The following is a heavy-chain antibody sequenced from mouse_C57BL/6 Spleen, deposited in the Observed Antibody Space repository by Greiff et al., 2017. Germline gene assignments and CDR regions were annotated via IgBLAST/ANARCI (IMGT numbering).Heavy chain of an antibody. CDR1: GYTFTSYW. V-gene: IGHV1-61*01. D-gene: IGHD2-4*01. CDR3: ARGGDYDVAWFAY. J-gene: IGHJ3*01. Sequence: VQLQQPGAELVRPGSSVKLSCKASGYTFTSYWMDWVKQRPGQGLEWIGNIYPSDSETHYNQKFKDKATLTVDKSSSTAYMQLSSLTSEDSAVYYCARGGDYDVAWFAYWGQGTLVTVSA. CDR2: IYPSDSET.